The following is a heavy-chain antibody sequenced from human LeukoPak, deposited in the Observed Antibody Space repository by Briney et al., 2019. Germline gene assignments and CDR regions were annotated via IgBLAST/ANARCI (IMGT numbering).Heavy chain of an antibody. D-gene: IGHD2/OR15-2a*01. CDR2: IYYSGST. J-gene: IGHJ5*02. V-gene: IGHV4-39*07. Sequence: SETLSLTCTVSGGSISSSSYYWGWIRQPPGKGLEWIGSIYYSGSTYYNPSLKSRVTISVDTSKSQFSLKLSSVTAADTAVYYCARAEYYSNWFDPWGQGTLVTVSS. CDR3: ARAEYYSNWFDP. CDR1: GGSISSSSYY.